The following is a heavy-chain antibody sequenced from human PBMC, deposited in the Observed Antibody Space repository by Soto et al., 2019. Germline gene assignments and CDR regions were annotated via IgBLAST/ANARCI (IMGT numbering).Heavy chain of an antibody. V-gene: IGHV1-69*02. J-gene: IGHJ3*02. CDR3: TNLYSSTWSDAFDI. Sequence: QVQLVQSGAEVKKPGSSVKVSCKASGGTFSSYTISWVRQVPGQGLEWVGRIIPLLGITNYGQKFQGRVTITAEKSTSTAYMERSSLRSEDTAVYYCTNLYSSTWSDAFDIWGQGTMVTVSS. CDR1: GGTFSSYT. CDR2: IIPLLGIT. D-gene: IGHD6-6*01.